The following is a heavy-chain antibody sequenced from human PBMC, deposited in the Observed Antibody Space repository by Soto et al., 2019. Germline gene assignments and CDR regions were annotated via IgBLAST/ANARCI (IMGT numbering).Heavy chain of an antibody. CDR1: GGSISSSSYY. J-gene: IGHJ4*02. D-gene: IGHD3-16*01. Sequence: SETLSLTCTVSGGSISSSSYYWGWIRQPPGKGLEWIGSIFYSGSTYYNPSLKSQVTISVDTSKNQFSLKLSSVTAADTAVYYCARRYGGNFDYWGQGTLVTVSS. V-gene: IGHV4-39*07. CDR2: IFYSGST. CDR3: ARRYGGNFDY.